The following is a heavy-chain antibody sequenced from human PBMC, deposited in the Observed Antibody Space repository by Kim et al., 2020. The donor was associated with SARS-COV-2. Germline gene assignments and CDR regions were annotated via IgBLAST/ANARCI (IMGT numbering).Heavy chain of an antibody. V-gene: IGHV3-64*02. D-gene: IGHD4-17*01. CDR2: ISSNGGST. CDR1: GFTFSSYA. CDR3: AREKKGPYGGPYFDY. J-gene: IGHJ4*02. Sequence: GGSLRLSCAASGFTFSSYAMHWVCQAPGKGLEYVSAISSNGGSTYYADSVKGRFTISRDNSKNTLYLQMGSLRAEDMAVYYCAREKKGPYGGPYFDYWGQGTLVTVSS.